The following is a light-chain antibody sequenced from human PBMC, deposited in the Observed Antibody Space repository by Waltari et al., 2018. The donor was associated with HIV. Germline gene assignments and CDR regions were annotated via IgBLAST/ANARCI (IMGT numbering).Light chain of an antibody. J-gene: IGKJ4*01. Sequence: IQMPPLPSSFSASLGDRVTLPCRASQGISSWLAWYQQKPGKAPKLLIYAASSLQSGVPSRFSGSGSGTDFTLTISSLQPEDFATYYCQQANSFPPGTFGGGTKVEIK. CDR3: QQANSFPPGT. V-gene: IGKV1-12*01. CDR1: QGISSW. CDR2: AAS.